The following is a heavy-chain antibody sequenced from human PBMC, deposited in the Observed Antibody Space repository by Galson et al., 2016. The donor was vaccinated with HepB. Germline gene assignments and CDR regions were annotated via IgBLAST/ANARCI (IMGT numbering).Heavy chain of an antibody. V-gene: IGHV3-30*18. CDR1: GFIFSNYG. CDR3: AKERGDCSGGTCRYHDAFDI. D-gene: IGHD2-15*01. Sequence: SLRLSCAASGFIFSNYGMHWVRQAPGKGLEWVAVISFDGSNAYYGDFVKGRFTISRDNSKNTLSLQMNSLRAEDTAVYYCAKERGDCSGGTCRYHDAFDIWGQGTMVTVSS. CDR2: ISFDGSNA. J-gene: IGHJ3*02.